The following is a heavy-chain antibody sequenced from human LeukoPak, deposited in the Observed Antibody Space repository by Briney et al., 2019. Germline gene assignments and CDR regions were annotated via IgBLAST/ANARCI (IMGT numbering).Heavy chain of an antibody. V-gene: IGHV4-59*01. CDR2: IYCSGST. D-gene: IGHD6-13*01. CDR1: GGSISSYY. Sequence: SETLSLTRTVSGGSISSYYWSWIRQPPGKGLEWIGYIYCSGSTNYNPSLKSRVTISVDTSKNQFSLKLSSVTAADTAVYYCARDLRIAASGKGYYDYGMEGRGHRTTV. J-gene: IGHJ6*01. CDR3: ARDLRIAASGKGYYDYGMEG.